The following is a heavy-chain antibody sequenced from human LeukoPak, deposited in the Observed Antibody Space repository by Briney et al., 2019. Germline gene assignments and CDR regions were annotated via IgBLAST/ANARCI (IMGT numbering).Heavy chain of an antibody. CDR2: INSDGSST. V-gene: IGHV3-74*01. CDR3: ARDHVLSELELRPQDH. Sequence: GGSLRLSCAASGSTFSSYWMHWVRQAPGKGLVWVSRINSDGSSTSYADSVKGRFTISRDNAKNTLYLQMNSLRAEDTAVYYCARDHVLSELELRPQDHWGQGTLVTVSS. CDR1: GSTFSSYW. J-gene: IGHJ4*02. D-gene: IGHD1-7*01.